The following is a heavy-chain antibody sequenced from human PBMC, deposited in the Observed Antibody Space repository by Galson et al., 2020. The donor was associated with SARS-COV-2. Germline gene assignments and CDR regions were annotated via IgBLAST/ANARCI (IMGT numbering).Heavy chain of an antibody. CDR1: GGSISSITDY. V-gene: IGHV4-39*07. D-gene: IGHD1-26*01. Sequence: SETLSLTCTVSGGSISSITDYWGWVRQPPRKGLEWIGSIYYTGNTYYNPSLKSRLTLSIDTSKNQFSLKLTSVTAADTAIYYCAGDRSVNWCYRWGQGTLVTVSS. CDR2: IYYTGNT. J-gene: IGHJ5*02. CDR3: AGDRSVNWCYR.